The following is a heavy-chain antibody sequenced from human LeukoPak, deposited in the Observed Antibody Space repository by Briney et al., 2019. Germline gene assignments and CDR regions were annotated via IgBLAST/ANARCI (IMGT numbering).Heavy chain of an antibody. Sequence: ASVKVSCKASGYTFTSYGISWVRQAPGKGLEWMGWISAYNGNTNYAQKLQGRVTMTTDTSTSTAYMELRSLRSDDTAVYCCARGRSQYSGYPFLDWGQGTLVTVSS. CDR3: ARGRSQYSGYPFLD. CDR2: ISAYNGNT. J-gene: IGHJ4*02. D-gene: IGHD5-12*01. CDR1: GYTFTSYG. V-gene: IGHV1-18*01.